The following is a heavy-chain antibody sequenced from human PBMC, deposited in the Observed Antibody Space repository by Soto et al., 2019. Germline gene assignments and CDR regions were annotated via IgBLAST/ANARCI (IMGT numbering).Heavy chain of an antibody. CDR2: IGSSDDII. D-gene: IGHD1-1*01. CDR3: ARGAMAGNEVPGD. V-gene: IGHV3-11*01. Sequence: QVQLVESGGGLVKPGGSLRLSCTASGFTFSDYYMSWIRQAPGKGLEWVSYIGSSDDIISYADSVKGRFTISRDNAKNSLHLDLRDLRANDTAVYYCARGAMAGNEVPGDWGQGTLVTVSS. CDR1: GFTFSDYY. J-gene: IGHJ1*01.